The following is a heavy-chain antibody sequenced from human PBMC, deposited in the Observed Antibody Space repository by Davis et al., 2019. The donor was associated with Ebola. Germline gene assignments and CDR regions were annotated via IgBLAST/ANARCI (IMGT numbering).Heavy chain of an antibody. CDR2: IYYSGST. Sequence: SETLSLTCTVSGGSISNYYWSWIRQSPGKGLEWIAYIYYSGSTSYNPSLKIRVTISVDTSGNQFSLRLTSVTAADTALYYCARHTSYGGKTWFDPWGQGTLVTVSS. J-gene: IGHJ5*02. CDR3: ARHTSYGGKTWFDP. V-gene: IGHV4-59*08. D-gene: IGHD4-23*01. CDR1: GGSISNYY.